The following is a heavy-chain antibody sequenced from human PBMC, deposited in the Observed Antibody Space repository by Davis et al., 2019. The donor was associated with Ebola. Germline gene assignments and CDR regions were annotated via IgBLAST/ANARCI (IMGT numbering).Heavy chain of an antibody. Sequence: GESLKISCADSGFTFSLYSMTWVRQAPGKGLEWVAVTSSDGSNRYHADSVKGRFTISRDNSKNMVYLQMNSLRTEDTAVYYCARPIAARFYFDYWGQGTLVTVSS. J-gene: IGHJ4*02. D-gene: IGHD6-6*01. V-gene: IGHV3-30*03. CDR3: ARPIAARFYFDY. CDR1: GFTFSLYS. CDR2: TSSDGSNR.